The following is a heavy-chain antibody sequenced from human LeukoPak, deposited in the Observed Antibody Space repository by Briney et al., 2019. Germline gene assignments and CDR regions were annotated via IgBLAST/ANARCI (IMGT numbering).Heavy chain of an antibody. Sequence: SETLSLTCTVSGGSISSSSYYWGWIRQPPGKGLEWIGSIYYSGSTYYNPSLKSRVTISVDTSKNQFSLKLSSVTAADTAVYYCARLANRKKIVVVPAAMTDAFDIWGQGTMVTVSS. CDR3: ARLANRKKIVVVPAAMTDAFDI. V-gene: IGHV4-39*01. CDR1: GGSISSSSYY. CDR2: IYYSGST. D-gene: IGHD2-2*01. J-gene: IGHJ3*02.